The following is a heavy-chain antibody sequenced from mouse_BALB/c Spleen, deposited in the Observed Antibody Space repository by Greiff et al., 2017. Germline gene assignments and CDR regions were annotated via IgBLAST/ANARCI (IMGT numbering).Heavy chain of an antibody. V-gene: IGHV1S29*02. Sequence: EVKLMESGPELVKPGASVKISCKASGYTFTDYNMHWVKQSHGKSLEWIGYIYPYNGGTGYNQKFKSKATLTVDNSSSTAYMELRSLTSEDSAVYYCASDDGYGLYYAMDYWGQGTSVTVSS. D-gene: IGHD2-3*01. CDR3: ASDDGYGLYYAMDY. J-gene: IGHJ4*01. CDR1: GYTFTDYN. CDR2: IYPYNGGT.